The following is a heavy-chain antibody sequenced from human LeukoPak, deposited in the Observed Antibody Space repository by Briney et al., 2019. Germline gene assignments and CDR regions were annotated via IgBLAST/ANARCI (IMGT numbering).Heavy chain of an antibody. V-gene: IGHV3-7*03. CDR2: IKQDGSAT. Sequence: GGSLRLSCAASGFTFSSYAMSWVRQAPGKGLEWVANIKQDGSATYYVDSVEGRFTISRDNAKTSLYLQMNSLRAEDTAVYYCARETEIYTTSWSVALDYWGQGTLVTVSS. J-gene: IGHJ4*02. CDR3: ARETEIYTTSWSVALDY. CDR1: GFTFSSYA. D-gene: IGHD6-13*01.